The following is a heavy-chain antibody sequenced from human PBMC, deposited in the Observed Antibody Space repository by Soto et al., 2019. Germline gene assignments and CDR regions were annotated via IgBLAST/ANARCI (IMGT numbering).Heavy chain of an antibody. CDR2: ISYDGSNK. D-gene: IGHD3-9*01. CDR3: ATRYYDILTGYEDAFDI. V-gene: IGHV3-30-3*01. J-gene: IGHJ3*02. CDR1: GFTFSSYA. Sequence: QVQLVESGGGVVQPGRSLRLSCAASGFTFSSYAMHWVRQAPGKGLEWVAVISYDGSNKYYADSVKGRFTISRDNSKNTLYLQMNSLRAEDTAVYYCATRYYDILTGYEDAFDIWGQGTMVTVSS.